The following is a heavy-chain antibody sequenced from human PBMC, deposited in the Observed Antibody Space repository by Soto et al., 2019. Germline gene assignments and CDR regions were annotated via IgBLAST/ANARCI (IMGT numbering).Heavy chain of an antibody. V-gene: IGHV3-23*01. D-gene: IGHD2-21*02. CDR3: ARRATVVTAIAYYFDY. CDR1: GFTFSSYA. CDR2: ISGSGGST. Sequence: EVQLLESGGGLVQPGGSLRLSCAASGFTFSSYAMSWVRQAPGKGLEWVSAISGSGGSTYYADSVKGRFTISRDNSKNSLYLQMNSLRAEDTAVYYCARRATVVTAIAYYFDYWGQGTLVTVSS. J-gene: IGHJ4*02.